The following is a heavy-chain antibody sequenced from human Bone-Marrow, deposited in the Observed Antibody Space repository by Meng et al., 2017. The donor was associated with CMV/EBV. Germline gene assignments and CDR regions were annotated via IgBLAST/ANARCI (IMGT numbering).Heavy chain of an antibody. D-gene: IGHD5-24*01. CDR3: ARETDGSPDY. Sequence: GESLKISCAASGFTFSDHYMAWIRQAPGKGLEWVTYMSNGAIKADYADSVKGRFTISRDNAKSSLFLQMNSLRAEDTAVYYCARETDGSPDYWGQGTLVTVSS. CDR2: MSNGAIKA. V-gene: IGHV3-11*04. CDR1: GFTFSDHY. J-gene: IGHJ4*02.